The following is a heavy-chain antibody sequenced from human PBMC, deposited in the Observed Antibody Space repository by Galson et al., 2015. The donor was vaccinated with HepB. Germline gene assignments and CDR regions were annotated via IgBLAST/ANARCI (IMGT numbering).Heavy chain of an antibody. Sequence: SLRLSCAASGFTFSSYGMHWVRQAPGKGLEWVAVIWYDGSNKYYADSVKGRFTISRDNSKNTLYLQMNSLRAEDTAVYYCARDNAGEGLDYWGQGTLVTVSS. D-gene: IGHD4-17*01. V-gene: IGHV3-33*01. CDR2: IWYDGSNK. CDR3: ARDNAGEGLDY. CDR1: GFTFSSYG. J-gene: IGHJ4*02.